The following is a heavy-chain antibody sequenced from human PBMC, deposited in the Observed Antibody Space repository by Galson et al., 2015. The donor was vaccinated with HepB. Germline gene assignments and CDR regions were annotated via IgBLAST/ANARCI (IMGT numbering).Heavy chain of an antibody. CDR1: GFTFSSYG. CDR3: AKDRFSRSGYYPSYYFDY. Sequence: SLRLSCAASGFTFSSYGMHWVRQAPGKGLEWVAVISYDGSNKYYADSVKGRFTISRDNSKNTLYLQMNSLRAEDTAVYYCAKDRFSRSGYYPSYYFDYWGQGTLVTVSS. J-gene: IGHJ4*02. V-gene: IGHV3-30*18. D-gene: IGHD3-3*01. CDR2: ISYDGSNK.